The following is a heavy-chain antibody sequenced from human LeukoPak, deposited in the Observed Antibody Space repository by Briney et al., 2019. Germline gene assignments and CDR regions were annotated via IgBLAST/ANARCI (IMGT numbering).Heavy chain of an antibody. CDR3: ARGWDYDSSGYYDY. V-gene: IGHV3-30-3*01. CDR2: ISYDGSNK. D-gene: IGHD3-22*01. Sequence: PGKSLRLSCADSASIFSTSAMHWVRQAPGKGLEWVAVISYDGSNKYYADSVKGRFTISRDNSKNTLYLQMNSLRAEDTAVYYCARGWDYDSSGYYDYWGQGTLVTVSS. J-gene: IGHJ4*02. CDR1: ASIFSTSA.